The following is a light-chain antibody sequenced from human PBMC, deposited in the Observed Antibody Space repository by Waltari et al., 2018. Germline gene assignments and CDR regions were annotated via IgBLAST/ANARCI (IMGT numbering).Light chain of an antibody. CDR2: YDS. V-gene: IGLV3-21*04. Sequence: SYVVTQSPSVSVAPGETARITCGGDNIGSKSEHWYQQRPGQAPVLVISYDSDRPSGIPERFSGSNSGNTATLTISWVEAEDEADYYCLVWHSTSDHHGVFGGGTKLTVL. CDR3: LVWHSTSDHHGV. J-gene: IGLJ2*01. CDR1: NIGSKS.